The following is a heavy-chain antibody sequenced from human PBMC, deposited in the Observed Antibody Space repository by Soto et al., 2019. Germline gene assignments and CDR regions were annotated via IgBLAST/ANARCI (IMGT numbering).Heavy chain of an antibody. CDR2: INSYNGNT. CDR1: GYTFTSYG. V-gene: IGHV1-18*01. Sequence: QVPLVQSGAEVKKPGASVKVSCKASGYTFTSYGISWVRQAPGQGLEWMGWINSYNGNTNYAQKLQGRVTLTTDTSTSTGYVELRSLRSDGTAVYYCAREPVAGIWFDPWGQGTLVTVSS. CDR3: AREPVAGIWFDP. D-gene: IGHD6-19*01. J-gene: IGHJ5*02.